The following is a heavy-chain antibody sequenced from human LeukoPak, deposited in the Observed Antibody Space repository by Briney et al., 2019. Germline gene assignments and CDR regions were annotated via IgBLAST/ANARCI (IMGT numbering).Heavy chain of an antibody. CDR2: INPNSGGT. CDR3: ARSGYSYGYPFDYYYYMDV. Sequence: ASVKVSCKASGYTFTCYYMHWVRQAPGQGLEWMGWINPNSGGTNYAQKFQGRVTMTRDTSISTAYMELSRLRSDDTAVYYCARSGYSYGYPFDYYYYMDVWGKGTTVTVSS. J-gene: IGHJ6*03. D-gene: IGHD5-18*01. CDR1: GYTFTCYY. V-gene: IGHV1-2*02.